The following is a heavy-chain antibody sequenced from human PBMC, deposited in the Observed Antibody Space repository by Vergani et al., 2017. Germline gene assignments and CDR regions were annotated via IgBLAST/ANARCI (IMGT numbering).Heavy chain of an antibody. J-gene: IGHJ6*02. Sequence: QVQLQESGPGLVKPSETLSLTCTVSGGSISSYYWSWIRQPPGKGLEWIGYIYYSGSTNYNPSLKRRVTISVDTSKNQFSLKLSSVTAADTAVYYCARDSVVVPAANDYYYYGMDVWGQGTTVTVSS. CDR2: IYYSGST. CDR1: GGSISSYY. D-gene: IGHD2-2*01. V-gene: IGHV4-59*01. CDR3: ARDSVVVPAANDYYYYGMDV.